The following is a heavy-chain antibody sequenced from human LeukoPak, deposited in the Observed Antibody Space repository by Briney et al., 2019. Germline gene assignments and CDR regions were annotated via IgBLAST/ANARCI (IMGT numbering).Heavy chain of an antibody. D-gene: IGHD3-10*01. CDR1: GYSFTSYW. Sequence: GEPLKISCKGSGYSFTSYWIGWGRQMPGQGLEWMGIIYPGDSDTRYSPSFQGQVTISADKSISTAYLQWSSLKASDTAMYYCARFARPSGRQRDYYYYYGMDVWGQGTTVTVSS. CDR2: IYPGDSDT. J-gene: IGHJ6*02. V-gene: IGHV5-51*01. CDR3: ARFARPSGRQRDYYYYYGMDV.